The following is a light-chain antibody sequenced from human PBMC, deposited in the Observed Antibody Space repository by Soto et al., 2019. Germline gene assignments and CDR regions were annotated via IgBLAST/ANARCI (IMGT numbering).Light chain of an antibody. CDR2: AAS. CDR1: RSVGNN. V-gene: IGKV3-11*01. J-gene: IGKJ1*01. CDR3: QQYGSSGT. Sequence: EVVLTQSPATLSLSPGERATLSCRASRSVGNNLAWYQKKPGQAPGLLIYAASNRATGIPARFSGGGSGTDFTLTISSLEPEDFAVYYCQQYGSSGTFGQGTKVDIK.